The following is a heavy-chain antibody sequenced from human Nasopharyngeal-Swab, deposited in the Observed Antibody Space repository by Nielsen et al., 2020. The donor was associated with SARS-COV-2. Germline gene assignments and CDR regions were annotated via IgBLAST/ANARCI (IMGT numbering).Heavy chain of an antibody. D-gene: IGHD6-6*01. Sequence: GGSLRLSCAASGFTFSTYDVTWVRQAPGKGLEWVSTIIGRSGKVYYADSVEGRFTISRDDSTNTLFVQMDSLRAEDTAVYYCAKQYSRSDYIYYYGMDVWGHGTAVTVSS. CDR1: GFTFSTYD. J-gene: IGHJ6*02. V-gene: IGHV3-23*01. CDR2: IIGRSGKV. CDR3: AKQYSRSDYIYYYGMDV.